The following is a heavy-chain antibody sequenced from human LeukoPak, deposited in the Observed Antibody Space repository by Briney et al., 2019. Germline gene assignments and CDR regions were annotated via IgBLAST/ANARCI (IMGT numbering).Heavy chain of an antibody. CDR1: GYSITSGYY. CDR3: ARGPTYQPIDY. CDR2: IHYSGTT. V-gene: IGHV4-38-2*02. Sequence: SETLSLTCTVSGYSITSGYYWGWIRQPPGKGLEWIASIHYSGTTYYNPSLKGRVTISFDTSKNQFSLKLSSVTAADTAVYYCARGPTYQPIDYWGQGTLVTVSS. D-gene: IGHD2-2*01. J-gene: IGHJ4*02.